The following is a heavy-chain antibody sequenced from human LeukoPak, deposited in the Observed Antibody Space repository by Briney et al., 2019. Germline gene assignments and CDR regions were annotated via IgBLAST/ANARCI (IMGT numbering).Heavy chain of an antibody. V-gene: IGHV1-18*04. CDR3: ARQGYCSSTSCYGGGYYYYGMDV. Sequence: ASVKVSCKASGYTFTSYGISWVRQAPGQGLEWMGWISAYNGNTNYAQKLQGRVTMTTDTSTSTAYMELRSLRSDDTAVYYCARQGYCSSTSCYGGGYYYYGMDVWGKGTTVTVSS. CDR2: ISAYNGNT. CDR1: GYTFTSYG. D-gene: IGHD2-2*01. J-gene: IGHJ6*04.